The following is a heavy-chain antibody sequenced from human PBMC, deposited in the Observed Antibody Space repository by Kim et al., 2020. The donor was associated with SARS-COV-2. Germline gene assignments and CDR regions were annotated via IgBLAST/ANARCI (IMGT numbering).Heavy chain of an antibody. V-gene: IGHV1-3*01. CDR1: GYTFTSQS. J-gene: IGHJ6*02. Sequence: ASVKVSCKASGYTFTSQSIHWVRLAPGQRLEWLGWINAGTGRTRYSQTFQGRVTITSDISASTAYMVLSSLRSEDTAVYYCARAPVAAANYFYAMDVWGLGTTVTVS. CDR3: ARAPVAAANYFYAMDV. D-gene: IGHD2-2*01. CDR2: INAGTGRT.